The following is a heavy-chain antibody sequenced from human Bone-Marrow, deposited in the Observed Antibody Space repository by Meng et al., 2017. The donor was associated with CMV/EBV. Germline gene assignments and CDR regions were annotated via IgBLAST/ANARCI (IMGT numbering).Heavy chain of an antibody. CDR3: ARTSVEYDGSAYYYY. D-gene: IGHD3-22*01. CDR1: GDSISSSTYY. J-gene: IGHJ4*02. V-gene: IGHV4-39*07. CDR2: IYYTGRT. Sequence: SETLSFTCTVSGDSISSSTYYWGWIRQPPGKGLEWIGNIYYTGRTFCNPSLKSRVTISVDTSKNQFSLKVNSTTAADTAVYYCARTSVEYDGSAYYYYWGQGTLVTVSS.